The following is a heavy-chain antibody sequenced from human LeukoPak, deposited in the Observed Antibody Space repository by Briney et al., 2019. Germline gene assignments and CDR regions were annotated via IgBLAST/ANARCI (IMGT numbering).Heavy chain of an antibody. CDR3: ARTRSSWYRTYYYYMDV. D-gene: IGHD6-13*01. J-gene: IGHJ6*03. Sequence: SETLSLTCTVSGGSISSHYWSWIRQPPGKGLEWIGYIYYSGSTNYNPSLKSRVTISVDTSKNQFSLKLSSVTAADTAVYYCARTRSSWYRTYYYYMDVWGKGTTVTVSS. V-gene: IGHV4-59*11. CDR2: IYYSGST. CDR1: GGSISSHY.